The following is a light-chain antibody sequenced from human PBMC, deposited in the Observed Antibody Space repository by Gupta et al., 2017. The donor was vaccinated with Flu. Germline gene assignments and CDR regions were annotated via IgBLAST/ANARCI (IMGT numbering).Light chain of an antibody. Sequence: QSVLTQPPSVSVAPRPRVTISCSGSSSNIGNNAVHWYQQLPGKVPKLLIYYDDLRPSGVADRFSGTKYGTSASVASSGLQAEDEADYFCAAGDASRNGWVFGGGTKLTVL. J-gene: IGLJ3*02. CDR2: YDD. V-gene: IGLV1-36*01. CDR1: SSNIGNNA. CDR3: AAGDASRNGWV.